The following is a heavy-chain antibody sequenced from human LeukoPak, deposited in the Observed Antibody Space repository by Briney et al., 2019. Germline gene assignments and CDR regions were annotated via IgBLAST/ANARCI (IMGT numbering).Heavy chain of an antibody. CDR2: ISSTSSYI. V-gene: IGHV3-21*01. D-gene: IGHD4-17*01. CDR3: ARDRRSDYGDTPPFDY. Sequence: ESLKISCAASGFTFSNYRMNWVRQAPGKGLEWVSSISSTSSYIYYADSVKGRFTISRENTKNSLYLQMNSLRAEDTAVYYCARDRRSDYGDTPPFDYWGQGTLVTVSS. CDR1: GFTFSNYR. J-gene: IGHJ4*02.